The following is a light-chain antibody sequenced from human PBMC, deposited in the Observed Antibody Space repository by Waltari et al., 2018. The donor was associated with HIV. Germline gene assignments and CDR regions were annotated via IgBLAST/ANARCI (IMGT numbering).Light chain of an antibody. V-gene: IGLV2-8*01. CDR2: EVS. Sequence: QAALTQPPAASGSPRQSLTISCTATIGYVGSYDYDAWYQQHPGKAPKLLIYEVSQRPSGVPARFSGSKSGNTASLTVSGLQSEDEADYHCMSYTGHNRWVFVGGTKLTVL. J-gene: IGLJ3*02. CDR3: MSYTGHNRWV. CDR1: IGYVGSYDY.